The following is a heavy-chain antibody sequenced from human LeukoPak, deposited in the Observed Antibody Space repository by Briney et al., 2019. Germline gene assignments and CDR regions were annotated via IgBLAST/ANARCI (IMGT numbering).Heavy chain of an antibody. CDR1: GFTFSTYS. CDR2: ISGGGSAI. Sequence: GGSLRLSCAASGFTFSTYSMNWVRQAPGRGLERLSYISGGGSAIYYADSVKGRFTISRDNAKNSVSLQMNSLRAEDTAVYYCTNFKPPAPDALDIWGQGTMITVSS. D-gene: IGHD1-14*01. CDR3: TNFKPPAPDALDI. V-gene: IGHV3-48*01. J-gene: IGHJ3*02.